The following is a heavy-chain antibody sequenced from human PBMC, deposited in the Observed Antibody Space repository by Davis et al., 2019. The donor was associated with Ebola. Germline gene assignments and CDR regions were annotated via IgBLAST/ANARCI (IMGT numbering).Heavy chain of an antibody. V-gene: IGHV1-69*13. CDR3: ARGYMLVTARGWFDP. CDR2: IIPIFGTA. Sequence: SVKVSCKASGGTFSSYAISWVRQAPGQGLEWMGGIIPIFGTANYAQKFQGRVTITADESTSTAYMELSSLRSEDTAVYYCARGYMLVTARGWFDPWGQGTLVTVSS. D-gene: IGHD2-21*02. CDR1: GGTFSSYA. J-gene: IGHJ5*02.